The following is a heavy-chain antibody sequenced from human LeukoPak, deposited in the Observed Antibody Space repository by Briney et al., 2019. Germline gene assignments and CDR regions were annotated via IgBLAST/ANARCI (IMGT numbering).Heavy chain of an antibody. V-gene: IGHV4-61*08. CDR3: ARERGELRARYFDY. J-gene: IGHJ4*02. D-gene: IGHD1-26*01. CDR2: IYYSGST. Sequence: SETLSLTCTVSGGSISSGGYYWSWIRQHPGKGLEWIGYIYYSGSTNYNPSLKSRVTISVDTSKNQFSLKLSSVTAADTAVYYCARERGELRARYFDYWGQGTLVTVSS. CDR1: GGSISSGGYY.